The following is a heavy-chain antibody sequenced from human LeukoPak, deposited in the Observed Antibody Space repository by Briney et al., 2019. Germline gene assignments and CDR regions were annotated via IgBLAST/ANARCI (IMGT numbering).Heavy chain of an antibody. Sequence: PSETLSLTCTVSGGSISSGGYYWSWIRQHPGKGLEWIGYIYYSGSTYYNPSLKSRVTISVDTSKNQFSLKLSSVTAADTAVYYCARGLGELPTFDYWGQGTLVTVSS. CDR3: ARGLGELPTFDY. D-gene: IGHD3-10*01. V-gene: IGHV4-31*03. CDR1: GGSISSGGYY. J-gene: IGHJ4*02. CDR2: IYYSGST.